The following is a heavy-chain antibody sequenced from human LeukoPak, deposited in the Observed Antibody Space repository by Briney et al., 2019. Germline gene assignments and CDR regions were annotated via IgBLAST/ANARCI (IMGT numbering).Heavy chain of an antibody. CDR2: IYYSGSI. CDR3: ARDGPYLDY. V-gene: IGHV4-39*02. CDR1: GGSISSSSYY. J-gene: IGHJ4*02. Sequence: SETLSLTCTVSGGSISSSSYYWGWIRQPPGKGLEWIGSIYYSGSIYYNPSLKSRVTISVDTSKNQFSLKLSSVTAADTAVYYCARDGPYLDYWGQGTLVTVSS.